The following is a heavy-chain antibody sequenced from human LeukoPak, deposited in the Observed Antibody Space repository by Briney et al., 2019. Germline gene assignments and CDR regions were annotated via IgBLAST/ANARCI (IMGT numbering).Heavy chain of an antibody. CDR2: IHHSGST. J-gene: IGHJ4*02. V-gene: IGHV4-34*01. Sequence: PSETLSLTCAVSSGSLSGYSWGWIRQAPGKGLDWIGEIHHSGSTTYNSSLKNRVTISLDKPKSQFSLILTSVTAADTAVYYCTRQSGTVTPIDYWGQRILVTVSS. CDR1: SGSLSGYS. D-gene: IGHD4-17*01. CDR3: TRQSGTVTPIDY.